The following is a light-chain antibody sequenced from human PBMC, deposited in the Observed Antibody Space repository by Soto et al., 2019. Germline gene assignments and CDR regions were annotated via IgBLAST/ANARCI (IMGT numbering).Light chain of an antibody. V-gene: IGKV3-11*01. Sequence: EIVLTQSPATLSLSPGEGATLSCRASQSVSSYLAWYQQKPGQAPRLLIYDASNRATGIPARFSGSGTGTDFTLIISSLEPEDFAVYYCQQRSNWPVTFGLGTKVEV. CDR3: QQRSNWPVT. CDR2: DAS. CDR1: QSVSSY. J-gene: IGKJ1*01.